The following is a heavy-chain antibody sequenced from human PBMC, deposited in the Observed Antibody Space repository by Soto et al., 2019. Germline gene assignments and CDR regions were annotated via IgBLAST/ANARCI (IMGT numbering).Heavy chain of an antibody. Sequence: SETLSLTCTVSGGSISSYYWSWIRQPPGKGLEWIGYIYYSGSTNYNPSLKSRVTISVDLSKNQFSLRLSSVTTADTALYYCARTTAVPNSLRSRYFFDYWGQGTLVTVSS. CDR3: ARTTAVPNSLRSRYFFDY. J-gene: IGHJ4*02. D-gene: IGHD4-17*01. CDR1: GGSISSYY. CDR2: IYYSGST. V-gene: IGHV4-59*01.